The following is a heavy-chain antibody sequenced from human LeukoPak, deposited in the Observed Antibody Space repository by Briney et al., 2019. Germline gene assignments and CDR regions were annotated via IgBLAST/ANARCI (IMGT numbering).Heavy chain of an antibody. J-gene: IGHJ6*02. D-gene: IGHD3-10*01. V-gene: IGHV3-23*01. CDR2: MSGSGGST. Sequence: PGGSLRLSCAASGFTFSSYAMSWVRQAPGKGLEWVSAMSGSGGSTYYADSVKGRFTVSRDNSKNTLYMQMNSLRAEDTAVYYCAKGLWDYYGSGIMYYTMDVWGQGTTVTVSS. CDR3: AKGLWDYYGSGIMYYTMDV. CDR1: GFTFSSYA.